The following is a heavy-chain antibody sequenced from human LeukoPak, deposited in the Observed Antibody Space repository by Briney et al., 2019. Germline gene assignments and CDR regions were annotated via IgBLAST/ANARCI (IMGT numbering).Heavy chain of an antibody. D-gene: IGHD3-22*01. CDR2: IKDDGSEK. CDR1: GFTFSSYW. J-gene: IGHJ4*02. CDR3: ARGQVGLKYYYDSSGYRHYYFDY. Sequence: GGSLRLSCAASGFTFSSYWMSWVRQAPGKGLEWVANIKDDGSEKYYVDSVKGRFTISRDDAKNSLYLQMNSLRAEDTAVYYCARGQVGLKYYYDSSGYRHYYFDYWGQGTLVTVSS. V-gene: IGHV3-7*03.